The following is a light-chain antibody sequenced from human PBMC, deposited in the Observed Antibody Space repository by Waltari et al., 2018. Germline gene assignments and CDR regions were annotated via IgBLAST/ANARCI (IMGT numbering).Light chain of an antibody. V-gene: IGKV3-20*01. J-gene: IGKJ4*01. CDR3: QQYVSSPLT. Sequence: EIVLTQSPGTLSLSPGERATLSCRTSQSVRSTYIAWYQQKPGQTPRLLIYGASNRATGIPDRFSGSGSGTDFTLTISRLEPEDSAVYYCQQYVSSPLTFGGGTKVEIK. CDR1: QSVRSTY. CDR2: GAS.